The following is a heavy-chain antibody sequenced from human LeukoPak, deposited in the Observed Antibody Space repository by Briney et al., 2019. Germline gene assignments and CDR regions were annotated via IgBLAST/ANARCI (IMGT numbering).Heavy chain of an antibody. Sequence: SETLSLTCTVSGGSISSYYWSWIRQPPGKGLEWIGYIYYSGSTNYNPSLKSRVTISVDTSKNQFSLKLSSVTAADTAVEYCARLAETVRGVMEYYYYYYMDVWGKGTTVTVSS. J-gene: IGHJ6*03. CDR1: GGSISSYY. V-gene: IGHV4-59*01. CDR2: IYYSGST. D-gene: IGHD3-10*01. CDR3: ARLAETVRGVMEYYYYYYMDV.